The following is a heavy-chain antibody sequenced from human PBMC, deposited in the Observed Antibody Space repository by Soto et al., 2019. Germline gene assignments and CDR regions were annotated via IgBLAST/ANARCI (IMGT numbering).Heavy chain of an antibody. CDR3: TRASSLDFDF. Sequence: LXLSCTTSVFTFGDYSLSWVRQAPGKGLEWVGFIRRNSYGGTTDYAASVKVRFTISRDDSKSIAYLQMNSLRTEDTALHYCTRASSLDFDFWGQGTLVTVSS. V-gene: IGHV3-49*04. CDR1: VFTFGDYS. D-gene: IGHD3-16*01. CDR2: IRRNSYGGTT. J-gene: IGHJ4*02.